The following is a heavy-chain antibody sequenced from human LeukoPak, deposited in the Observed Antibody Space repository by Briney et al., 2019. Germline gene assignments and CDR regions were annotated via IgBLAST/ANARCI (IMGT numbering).Heavy chain of an antibody. CDR1: GGSFSGYY. D-gene: IGHD3-16*01. J-gene: IGHJ3*01. CDR2: INHSGST. Sequence: RASETLSLTRAVYGGSFSGYYWSWIRQPPGKGLEWIGEINHSGSTNYNPSLKSRVTISVDTSKNQFSLKLSSVTAADTAVYHCARLIAYDFWGQGTMVTVSS. V-gene: IGHV4-34*01. CDR3: ARLIAYDF.